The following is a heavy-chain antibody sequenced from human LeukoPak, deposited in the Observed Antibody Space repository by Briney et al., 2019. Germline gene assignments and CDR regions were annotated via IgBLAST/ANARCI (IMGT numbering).Heavy chain of an antibody. D-gene: IGHD3-10*01. V-gene: IGHV3-30-3*01. J-gene: IGHJ3*02. CDR3: AREVTMVRVPGAFDI. CDR2: ISYDGSNK. Sequence: GGSLRLSCAASGFTFSSYAMHWVRQAPGKGLEWVAVISYDGSNKYYADSVKGRFTISRDNSKNSLYLQMNSLRAEDTAVYYCAREVTMVRVPGAFDIWGQGTMVTVSS. CDR1: GFTFSSYA.